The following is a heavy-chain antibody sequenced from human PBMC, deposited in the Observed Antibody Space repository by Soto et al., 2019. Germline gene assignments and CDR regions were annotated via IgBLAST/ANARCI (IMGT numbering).Heavy chain of an antibody. CDR1: GFTFSSYG. V-gene: IGHV3-33*01. CDR3: ARGTSIYYDSSGHRYYFDY. J-gene: IGHJ4*02. Sequence: GGSLRLSCAASGFTFSSYGMHWVRQAPGKGLEWVAVIWYDGSNKYYADSVKGRFTISRDNSKNTLYLQMNSLRAEDTAVYYCARGTSIYYDSSGHRYYFDYWGQGTLVTVSS. CDR2: IWYDGSNK. D-gene: IGHD3-22*01.